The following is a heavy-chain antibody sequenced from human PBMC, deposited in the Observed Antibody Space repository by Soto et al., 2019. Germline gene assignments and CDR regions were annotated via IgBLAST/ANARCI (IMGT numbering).Heavy chain of an antibody. V-gene: IGHV1-2*02. D-gene: IGHD3-3*01. CDR2: INPNSGGT. J-gene: IGHJ6*02. CDR1: GYTFTGYY. Sequence: QVQLVQSGAEVKKPGASVKVSCKASGYTFTGYYMHWVRQAPGQGLEWMGWINPNSGGTNYAQKFQGRVTMTRDTSNSTDYMELSRLKSDDTAVYYCARDRGTIFGLVISRDGMDVWGQGTTVTVSS. CDR3: ARDRGTIFGLVISRDGMDV.